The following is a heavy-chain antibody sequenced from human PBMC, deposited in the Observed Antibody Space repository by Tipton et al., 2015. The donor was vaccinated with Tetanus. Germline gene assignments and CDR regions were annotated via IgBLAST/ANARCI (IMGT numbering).Heavy chain of an antibody. V-gene: IGHV4-39*01. CDR3: ASSAYKAGCDY. CDR1: GGSISSSSYY. CDR2: IYYSGST. J-gene: IGHJ4*02. Sequence: GLVKPSETLSLTCTVSGGSISSSSYYWGWIRQPPGKGLEWIGSIYYSGSTYYNPSLKSRVTISVDTSKNQFSLKLSSVTAADTAVYYCASSAYKAGCDYWGQGTLVTVSS. D-gene: IGHD5-24*01.